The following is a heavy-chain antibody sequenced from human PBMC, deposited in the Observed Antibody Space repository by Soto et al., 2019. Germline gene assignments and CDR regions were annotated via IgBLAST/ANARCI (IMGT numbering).Heavy chain of an antibody. D-gene: IGHD1-1*01. V-gene: IGHV3-33*01. CDR2: IWSDGNNR. CDR1: GFMFNNHG. J-gene: IGHJ4*02. Sequence: QVQLVESGGGVVQPGRSLRLSCAASGFMFNNHGMHWVRQAPGKGLEWVAVIWSDGNNRYYADSVKGRFTISRDNSKNMLYLQMNSLRGEDRAVYYCVRGDNWNDEASDYWGQGTLVTVSS. CDR3: VRGDNWNDEASDY.